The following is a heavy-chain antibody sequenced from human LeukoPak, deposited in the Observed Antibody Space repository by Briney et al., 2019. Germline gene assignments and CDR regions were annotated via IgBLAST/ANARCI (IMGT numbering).Heavy chain of an antibody. CDR2: ISAYNGNT. J-gene: IGHJ4*02. D-gene: IGHD1-26*01. CDR1: GYTFTTYG. V-gene: IGHV1-18*01. CDR3: ARDIEDSGSYYRPGY. Sequence: GASVKVSCKASGYTFTTYGISWVRQAPGQGLEWMGWISAYNGNTNYAQKFQGRVTITADESTSTAYMELSSLRSEDTAVYYCARDIEDSGSYYRPGYWGQGTLVTVSS.